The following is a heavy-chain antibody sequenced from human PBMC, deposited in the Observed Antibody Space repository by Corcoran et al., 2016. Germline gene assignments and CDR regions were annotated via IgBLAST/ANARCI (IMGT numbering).Heavy chain of an antibody. Sequence: QVQLQESGPGLVQPSETLSLTCTVSGGSISSYYWSWIRQPPGKGLEWIGYIYYSGSTNYNPSLKSRVTITVDTSKNQFSLKLRSVTAADTAVDYCARGGPPHAFDIWGQGTMVTVSS. D-gene: IGHD3-16*01. J-gene: IGHJ3*02. CDR3: ARGGPPHAFDI. V-gene: IGHV4-59*01. CDR2: IYYSGST. CDR1: GGSISSYY.